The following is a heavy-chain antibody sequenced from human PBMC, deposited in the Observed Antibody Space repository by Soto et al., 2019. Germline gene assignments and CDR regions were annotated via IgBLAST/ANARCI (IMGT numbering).Heavy chain of an antibody. CDR3: ARDDRNYYDSAGPNDAFDI. CDR2: ISAYNGNT. CDR1: GYTFTNFG. J-gene: IGHJ3*02. V-gene: IGHV1-18*01. Sequence: ASVKVSCKASGYTFTNFGISWVRQAPGQGLEWMGWISAYNGNTNYAQKFQGRVTMTTDTSTSTAYMEVRSLRFDDTAVYYCARDDRNYYDSAGPNDAFDIWGQGTMVPSPQ. D-gene: IGHD3-22*01.